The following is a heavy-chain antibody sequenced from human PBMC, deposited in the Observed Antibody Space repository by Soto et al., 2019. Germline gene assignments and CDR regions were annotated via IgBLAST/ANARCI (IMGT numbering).Heavy chain of an antibody. CDR2: IYYSGST. CDR1: GGSISSSSYY. CDR3: ARTLYSYGPRFDY. J-gene: IGHJ4*02. D-gene: IGHD5-18*01. V-gene: IGHV4-39*07. Sequence: TSETLSLTCTVSGGSISSSSYYWGWIRQPPGKGLEWIGNIYYSGSTYYNPSLKSRVTISVDTSKNQFSLKLSSVTAADTAVYYCARTLYSYGPRFDYWGQGTLVTVSS.